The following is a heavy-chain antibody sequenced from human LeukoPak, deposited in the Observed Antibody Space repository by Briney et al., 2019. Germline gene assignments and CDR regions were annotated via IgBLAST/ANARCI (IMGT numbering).Heavy chain of an antibody. V-gene: IGHV3-48*03. CDR2: IRSSGNKI. Sequence: TVGFLRLSCAASGFPFSSYEMNWVRQAQGKRPPGVSYIRSSGNKIYYAASVKGRFTISRDNAKNSLYLQIDSLRAEDTAVYYCARGQRPQYTSTWDNWFDPWGQGTQVTVSS. J-gene: IGHJ5*02. CDR1: GFPFSSYE. CDR3: ARGQRPQYTSTWDNWFDP. D-gene: IGHD2-2*01.